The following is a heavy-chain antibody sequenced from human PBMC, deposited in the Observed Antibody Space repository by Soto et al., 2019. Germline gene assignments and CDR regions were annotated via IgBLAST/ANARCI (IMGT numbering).Heavy chain of an antibody. Sequence: GGSLRLSCAASGFTFSSYAMSWVRQAPGKGLEWVSAISGSGGSTYYADSVKGRFTISRDNSKNTLYLQMNSLRAEDTAVYYCAKRGSGIVATIPYFDYWGQGTLVTVSS. CDR1: GFTFSSYA. CDR3: AKRGSGIVATIPYFDY. V-gene: IGHV3-23*01. J-gene: IGHJ4*02. CDR2: ISGSGGST. D-gene: IGHD5-12*01.